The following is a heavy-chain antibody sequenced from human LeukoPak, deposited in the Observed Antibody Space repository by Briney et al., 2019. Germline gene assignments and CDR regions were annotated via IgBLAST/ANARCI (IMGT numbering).Heavy chain of an antibody. CDR3: ARDRGGFDY. D-gene: IGHD3-10*01. CDR2: ISSNGGST. CDR1: GFTFSSYD. J-gene: IGHJ4*02. Sequence: TGGSLRLSCAASGFTFSSYDMHWVRQAPGKGLEYVSAISSNGGSTFYANSVKGRFIISRDNPKNTLYLQMGSLRAEDMAVYYCARDRGGFDYWGQGTLVTVSS. V-gene: IGHV3-64*01.